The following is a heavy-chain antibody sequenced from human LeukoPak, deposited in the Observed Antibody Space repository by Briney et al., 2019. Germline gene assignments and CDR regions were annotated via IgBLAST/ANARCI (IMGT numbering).Heavy chain of an antibody. V-gene: IGHV1-69*06. CDR2: IIPIFGTA. CDR3: ARVPGGTHYYYYGMDV. D-gene: IGHD1-14*01. CDR1: GGTFSSYA. J-gene: IGHJ6*02. Sequence: PVKVSCKASGGTFSSYAISWVRQAPGQGLEWMGGIIPIFGTANYAQKFQGRVTITADKSTSTAYMELSSLRSEDTAVYYCARVPGGTHYYYYGMDVWGQGTTVTVSS.